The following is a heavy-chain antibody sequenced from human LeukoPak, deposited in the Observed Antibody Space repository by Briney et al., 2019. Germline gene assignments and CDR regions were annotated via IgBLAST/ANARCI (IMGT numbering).Heavy chain of an antibody. J-gene: IGHJ4*02. CDR1: AYTFTSYG. D-gene: IGHD1-1*01. CDR2: MNPNSGNT. CDR3: ARSAGRGTNY. Sequence: GASVEVSCKASAYTFTSYGINWVRQATGQGLEWMGWMNPNSGNTGYAQKFQGRVTMTRNTSISTAYMELSSLRSEDTAVYYCARSAGRGTNYWGQGTLVTVSS. V-gene: IGHV1-8*02.